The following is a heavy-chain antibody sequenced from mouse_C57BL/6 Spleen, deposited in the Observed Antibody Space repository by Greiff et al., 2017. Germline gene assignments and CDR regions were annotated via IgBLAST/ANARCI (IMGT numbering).Heavy chain of an antibody. D-gene: IGHD2-5*01. CDR2: IWSDGST. Sequence: QVQLKESGPGLVAPSQSLSITCTVSGFSLTSYGVHWVRQPPGKGLEWLVVIWSDGSTTYYSALKSRLSISKDNSKSQVFLKMNSLQTDDTAMYYCARDSNRYWYFDVWGTGTTVTVSS. V-gene: IGHV2-6*03. J-gene: IGHJ1*03. CDR1: GFSLTSYG. CDR3: ARDSNRYWYFDV.